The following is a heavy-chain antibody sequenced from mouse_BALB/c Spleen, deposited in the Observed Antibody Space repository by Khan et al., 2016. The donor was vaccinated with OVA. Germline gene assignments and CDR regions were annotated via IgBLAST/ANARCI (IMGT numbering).Heavy chain of an antibody. V-gene: IGHV2-2*01. CDR1: GFSLTTYG. D-gene: IGHD2-12*01. Sequence: VELVESGPGLVQPSQSLSITCTVSGFSLTTYGIHWVRQSPGKGLEWLGVIWSGGNTDYNAPFISRLSISQDNSKSQVFFKMNSLQADDTAIYYCARHAYRYDFTYWGQGTLVTVSA. CDR2: IWSGGNT. J-gene: IGHJ3*01. CDR3: ARHAYRYDFTY.